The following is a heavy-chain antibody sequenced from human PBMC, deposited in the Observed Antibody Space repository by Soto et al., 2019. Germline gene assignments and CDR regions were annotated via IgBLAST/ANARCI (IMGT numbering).Heavy chain of an antibody. J-gene: IGHJ4*02. CDR3: ARGGPLGYCSGGSCLYYFDY. CDR2: MNPGSGKT. D-gene: IGHD2-15*01. Sequence: ASVKVSCKASGYTFINFDISWVRQAAGQGLEWLGWMNPGSGKTGYASKFQGRVAMTRDASTGTSHLELSSLTSDDTAVYYCARGGPLGYCSGGSCLYYFDYWGQGTLVTVSS. V-gene: IGHV1-8*02. CDR1: GYTFINFD.